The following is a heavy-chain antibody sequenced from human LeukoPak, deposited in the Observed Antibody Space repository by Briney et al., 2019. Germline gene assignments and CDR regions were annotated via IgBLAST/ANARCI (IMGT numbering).Heavy chain of an antibody. CDR2: INHSGST. V-gene: IGHV4-34*01. J-gene: IGHJ6*03. D-gene: IGHD5-18*01. CDR1: GGSFSGYY. Sequence: PSETLSLTCAVYGGSFSGYYWSWIRQPPGKGLEWIGEINHSGSTNYNPSLKSRVTISVDTSKNQFSLKLSSVTAADTAVYYCARDLGYSYAYYYYYYMDVWGKGTTVTISS. CDR3: ARDLGYSYAYYYYYYMDV.